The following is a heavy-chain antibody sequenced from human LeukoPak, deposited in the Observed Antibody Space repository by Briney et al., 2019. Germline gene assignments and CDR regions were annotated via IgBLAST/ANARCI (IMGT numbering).Heavy chain of an antibody. CDR1: GGSISSSNW. V-gene: IGHV4-4*02. Sequence: SGTLSLTCAVPGGSISSSNWWSWVRQPPGKGLEWIGEIYHSGSTNYNPSLKSRVTISVDRSKNQFSLKLSSVTAADTAVYYCARGTGTRITIFGVVISAFDIWGQGTMVTVSS. CDR2: IYHSGST. J-gene: IGHJ3*02. CDR3: ARGTGTRITIFGVVISAFDI. D-gene: IGHD3-3*01.